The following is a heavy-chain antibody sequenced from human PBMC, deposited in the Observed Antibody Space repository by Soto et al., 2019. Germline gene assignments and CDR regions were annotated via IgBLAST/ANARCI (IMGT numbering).Heavy chain of an antibody. CDR1: GGSISSGGYS. CDR2: IYHSGST. CDR3: ARGVTSHGDRGDAFDI. Sequence: PSETLSLTCAVSGGSISSGGYSWSWIRQPPGKGLEWIGYIYHSGSTYYNPSLKSRVTISVDRSKNQFSLKLSSVTAADTAVYYCARGVTSHGDRGDAFDIWGQGTMVTVSS. J-gene: IGHJ3*02. V-gene: IGHV4-30-2*01. D-gene: IGHD3-22*01.